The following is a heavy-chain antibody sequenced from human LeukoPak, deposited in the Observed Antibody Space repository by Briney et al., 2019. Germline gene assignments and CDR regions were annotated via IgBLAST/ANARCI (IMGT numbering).Heavy chain of an antibody. CDR3: ARAQSYYHSSGYYYASFFDH. CDR1: GYSISSGYY. V-gene: IGHV4-38-2*01. D-gene: IGHD3-22*01. CDR2: IYHSGST. J-gene: IGHJ4*02. Sequence: PSETLSLTCAVSGYSISSGYYWGWIRQPPGKGLEWIGSIYHSGSTYYNPSLKSRVTISLDTSKNHFSLKLSSVTAADTAVYYCARAQSYYHSSGYYYASFFDHWGQGTLVTVSS.